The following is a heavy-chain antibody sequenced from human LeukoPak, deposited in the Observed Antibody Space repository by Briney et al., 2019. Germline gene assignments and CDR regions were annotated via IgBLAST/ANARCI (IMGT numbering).Heavy chain of an antibody. Sequence: PSETLSLTCTVSGGSISSSSYYWGWIRQPPGKGLEWIGSIYHSGSTYYNPSLKSRVTISVDTSKNQFSLKLSSVTAADTAVYYCASFGAGYPDFDYWGQGTLVTVSS. CDR3: ASFGAGYPDFDY. CDR1: GGSISSSSYY. J-gene: IGHJ4*02. V-gene: IGHV4-39*07. CDR2: IYHSGST. D-gene: IGHD3/OR15-3a*01.